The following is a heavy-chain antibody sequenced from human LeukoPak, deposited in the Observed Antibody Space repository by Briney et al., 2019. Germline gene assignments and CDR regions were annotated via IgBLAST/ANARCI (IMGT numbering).Heavy chain of an antibody. Sequence: NPSETLSLTCAVYGGSFSGYYWSWIRQPPGKGLEWIGEINHSGSTNYNPSLKSRVTMSVDTSKNQFSLKLSSVTAADTAVYYCARENYDILTGYYYYYMDVWGKGTTVTISS. D-gene: IGHD3-9*01. CDR2: INHSGST. J-gene: IGHJ6*03. CDR3: ARENYDILTGYYYYYMDV. CDR1: GGSFSGYY. V-gene: IGHV4-34*01.